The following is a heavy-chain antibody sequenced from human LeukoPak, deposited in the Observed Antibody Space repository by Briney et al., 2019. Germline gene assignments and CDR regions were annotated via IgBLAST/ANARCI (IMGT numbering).Heavy chain of an antibody. D-gene: IGHD4-17*01. J-gene: IGHJ5*02. CDR3: ASSDEAGGDYGFDP. Sequence: GASVKVSCKASGYTFTGYYMHWVRQAHGQGLEWMGWINPNSGGTNYAQKFQGRVTMTRDTSISTAYMELSRLRSDDTAVYYCASSDEAGGDYGFDPWGQGTLVTVSS. V-gene: IGHV1-2*02. CDR2: INPNSGGT. CDR1: GYTFTGYY.